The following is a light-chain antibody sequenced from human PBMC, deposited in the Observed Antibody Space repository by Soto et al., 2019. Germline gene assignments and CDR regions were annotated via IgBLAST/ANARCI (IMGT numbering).Light chain of an antibody. J-gene: IGKJ1*01. V-gene: IGKV1-5*01. CDR3: QHYSNYSPGT. CDR2: DAS. CDR1: QSINGW. Sequence: DIHMTQSPSSLSVSVGDRVTITCRTSQSINGWLAWYQQRPGQAPKLLIYDASTVQSGVPARFSGSGSGTEFTLTISSLQPDDSATYYCQHYSNYSPGTFGQGTKVDIK.